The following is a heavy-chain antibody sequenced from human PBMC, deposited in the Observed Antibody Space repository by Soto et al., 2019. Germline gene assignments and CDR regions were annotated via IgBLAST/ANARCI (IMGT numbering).Heavy chain of an antibody. D-gene: IGHD3-22*01. V-gene: IGHV4-39*01. J-gene: IGHJ3*02. Sequence: SETLSLTCTVSGGSISSSSYYWGWIRQPPGKGLEWIGSIYYSGSTYYNPSLKSRVTISVDTSKNQCSLKLTSVTAADTAVYYCARQGYYDSSGYAFDIWGQGTMVTVSS. CDR3: ARQGYYDSSGYAFDI. CDR2: IYYSGST. CDR1: GGSISSSSYY.